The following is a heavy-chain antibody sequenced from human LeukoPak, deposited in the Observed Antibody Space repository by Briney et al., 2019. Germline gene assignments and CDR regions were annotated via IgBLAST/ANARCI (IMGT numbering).Heavy chain of an antibody. CDR1: GFTFSTYV. CDR3: AKGGIGSSSGLDY. Sequence: PGGSLRLSCAASGFTFSTYVMTWVCQAPGKGLEWVSSIGGSGGSPYHGNSVKGRFSISRDNSKNTLYLQMDSLRDEDTAVYYCAKGGIGSSSGLDYWGQGTLVTVSS. CDR2: IGGSGGSP. D-gene: IGHD5-18*01. J-gene: IGHJ4*02. V-gene: IGHV3-23*01.